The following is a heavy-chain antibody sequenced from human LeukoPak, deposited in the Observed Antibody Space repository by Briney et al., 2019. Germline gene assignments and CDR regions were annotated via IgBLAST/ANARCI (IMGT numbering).Heavy chain of an antibody. CDR1: GGSFSGYY. V-gene: IGHV4-34*01. CDR2: INHSGST. D-gene: IGHD6-19*01. Sequence: SETLSLTCAVYGGSFSGYYWSWIRQPPGKGLEWIGEINHSGSTNYNPSLKSRVTISVDTSKNQFSLKLSSVTAADTAVYYCARPRYSSGWYYFDYWGQGTLVTVSS. CDR3: ARPRYSSGWYYFDY. J-gene: IGHJ4*02.